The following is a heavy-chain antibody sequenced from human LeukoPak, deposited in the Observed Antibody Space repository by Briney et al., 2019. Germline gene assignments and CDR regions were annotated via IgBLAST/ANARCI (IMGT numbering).Heavy chain of an antibody. CDR1: GSIFSGHL. J-gene: IGHJ5*02. V-gene: IGHV3-30*09. D-gene: IGHD2-2*01. CDR3: AREGDRHCTFDP. Sequence: GGALRLSCAASGSIFSGHLLHGVRQAPGRGLEGVEVIAYEGREKYHADSVKEPFAISRDNSDHTVYLKMNSLRPEDTAVYYCAREGDRHCTFDPWGRGTLVTVSS. CDR2: IAYEGREK.